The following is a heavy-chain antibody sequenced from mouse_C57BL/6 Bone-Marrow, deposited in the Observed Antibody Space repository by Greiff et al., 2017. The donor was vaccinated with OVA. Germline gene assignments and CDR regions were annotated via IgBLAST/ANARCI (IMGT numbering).Heavy chain of an antibody. J-gene: IGHJ3*01. CDR3: ARSGGNYSFAY. Sequence: QVQLQQSGAELVRPGASVKLSCKASGYTFTDYYINWVKQRPGQGLEWIARFYPGSGNTYYNEKFKGKATLTAEKSSSTAYMQLSSLTSEDSAVYFCARSGGNYSFAYWGQGTLVTVSA. CDR2: FYPGSGNT. D-gene: IGHD2-1*01. V-gene: IGHV1-76*01. CDR1: GYTFTDYY.